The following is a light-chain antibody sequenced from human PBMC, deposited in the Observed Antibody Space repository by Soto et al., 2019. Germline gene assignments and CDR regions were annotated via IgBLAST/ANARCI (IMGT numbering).Light chain of an antibody. J-gene: IGLJ1*01. CDR1: SSDVGGYNY. V-gene: IGLV2-14*01. CDR2: HAS. CDR3: SSYTSSSTDV. Sequence: QSALTQPASVSGSPGQSITISCTGSSSDVGGYNYVSWYQQHPGKAPKLMIYHASNRPSGVSNRFSGSKSGNTASLTISGLQAEDEADYYCSSYTSSSTDVFGTGTKVTVL.